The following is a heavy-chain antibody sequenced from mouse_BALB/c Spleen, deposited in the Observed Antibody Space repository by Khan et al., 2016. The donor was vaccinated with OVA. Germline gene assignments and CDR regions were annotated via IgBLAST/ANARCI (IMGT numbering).Heavy chain of an antibody. D-gene: IGHD2-2*01. V-gene: IGHV1S137*01. J-gene: IGHJ3*01. CDR3: ARPGLRWGAWFAY. CDR1: GYTFTDYA. CDR2: ISTYSGNT. Sequence: QVQLQQSGPELVRPGVSVKISCKGSGYTFTDYAMHWVKQSHAKSLEWIGVISTYSGNTNYNQKFKGKATMTVDKSSSTAYLELASLPSDDSAIFYCARPGLRWGAWFAYWGQGTLVTVSA.